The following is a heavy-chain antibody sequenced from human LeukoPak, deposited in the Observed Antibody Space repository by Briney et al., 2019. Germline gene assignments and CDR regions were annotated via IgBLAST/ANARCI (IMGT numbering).Heavy chain of an antibody. CDR2: IYYSGST. Sequence: SETLSLTCTVSGGSISSYYWSWIRQPPGKGLEWIGYIYYSGSTNYNPSLKSRVTISVDTSKNQFSLKLSSVTAADTAVYYCARADANRGDAFDIWGQGTMVTVSS. D-gene: IGHD1-14*01. V-gene: IGHV4-59*01. J-gene: IGHJ3*02. CDR3: ARADANRGDAFDI. CDR1: GGSISSYY.